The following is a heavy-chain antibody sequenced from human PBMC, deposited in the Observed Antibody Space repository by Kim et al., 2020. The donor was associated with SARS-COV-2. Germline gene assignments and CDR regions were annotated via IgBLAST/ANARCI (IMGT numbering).Heavy chain of an antibody. CDR3: ARGREDRYNWNYDETRYAFDI. CDR2: IKQDGSEK. CDR1: GFTFSSYW. V-gene: IGHV3-7*01. J-gene: IGHJ3*02. Sequence: GGSLRLSCAASGFTFSSYWMSWVRQAPGKGLEWVANIKQDGSEKYYVDSVKGRFTISRDNAKNSLYLQMNSLRAEDTAVYYCARGREDRYNWNYDETRYAFDIWGQGTMVTVSS. D-gene: IGHD1-7*01.